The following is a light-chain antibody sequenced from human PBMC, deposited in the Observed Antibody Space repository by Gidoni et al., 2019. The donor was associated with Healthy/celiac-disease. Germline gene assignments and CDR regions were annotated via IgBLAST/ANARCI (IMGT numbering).Light chain of an antibody. CDR2: KAS. J-gene: IGKJ2*03. Sequence: DIQMTQPPSTLSASVGDRVTITCRASQSISSWLAWYQQKPGKAPKLLIYKASSLESGVPSRFSGSGSGTEFTLTISSLQPDDFATYYCQQYNSYLYSFGQXTKLEIK. CDR1: QSISSW. V-gene: IGKV1-5*03. CDR3: QQYNSYLYS.